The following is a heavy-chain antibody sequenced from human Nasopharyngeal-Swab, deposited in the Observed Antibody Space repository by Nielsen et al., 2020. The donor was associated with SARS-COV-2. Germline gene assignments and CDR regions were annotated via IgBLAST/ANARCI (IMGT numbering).Heavy chain of an antibody. CDR2: IYPGDSDT. CDR1: GYSFTSYW. V-gene: IGHV5-51*01. CDR3: ARQAPHYDFWSGSAYYMDV. J-gene: IGHJ6*03. D-gene: IGHD3-3*01. Sequence: GESLKLSCKVSGYSFTSYWIGWVRQMPGKGLEWMGIIYPGDSDTRYSPSFQGQVTISADKSISTAYLQWSSLKASDTAMYYCARQAPHYDFWSGSAYYMDVWGKGTTVTVSS.